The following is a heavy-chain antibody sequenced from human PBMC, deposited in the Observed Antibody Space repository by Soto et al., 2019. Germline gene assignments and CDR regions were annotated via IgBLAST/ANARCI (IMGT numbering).Heavy chain of an antibody. D-gene: IGHD3-10*01. V-gene: IGHV3-23*01. CDR2: ISGSRTST. Sequence: EVQLSGSGGGLVQPGGSLRLSCAASGFTFSSYAMSWVRQAPGMGLEWVSAISGSRTSTYYADSVKGRFTTSRDNSMNTLYLRMSSLRAEDTAGYCFAKDPSSRFAIENSVAHGGQGTLVTVSS. CDR1: GFTFSSYA. J-gene: IGHJ4*02. CDR3: AKDPSSRFAIENSVAH.